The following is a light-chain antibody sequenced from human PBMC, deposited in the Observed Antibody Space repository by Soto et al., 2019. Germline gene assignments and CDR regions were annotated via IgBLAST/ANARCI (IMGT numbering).Light chain of an antibody. Sequence: EIVLTQSPATLSLSPGERATLSCRASQSVSSYLAWYQQKPGQAPRLLIYAASSRATGIPARFSGSGSGTDFTLTISSLEPEDFAVYYCQQRGSSPRTFGQGTKVDIK. V-gene: IGKV3-11*01. J-gene: IGKJ1*01. CDR3: QQRGSSPRT. CDR1: QSVSSY. CDR2: AAS.